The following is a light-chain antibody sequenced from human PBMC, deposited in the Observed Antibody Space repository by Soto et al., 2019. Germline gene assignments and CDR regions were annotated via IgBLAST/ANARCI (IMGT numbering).Light chain of an antibody. CDR2: EVS. J-gene: IGLJ1*01. V-gene: IGLV2-14*01. CDR1: SSDVGGYNY. CDR3: SSYTSSSTFYV. Sequence: QSVLTQPASVSGSPGQSITISCTGTSSDVGGYNYVSWYQQHPGKAPKLMIYEVSNRPSGVSNRFSGSKSGNTASLTISGLQAEDEADYYCSSYTSSSTFYVFGTGTEVTVL.